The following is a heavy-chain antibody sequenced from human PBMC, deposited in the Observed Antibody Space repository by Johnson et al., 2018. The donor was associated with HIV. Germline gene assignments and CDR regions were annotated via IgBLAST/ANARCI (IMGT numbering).Heavy chain of an antibody. D-gene: IGHD2-2*01. J-gene: IGHJ3*02. Sequence: QVQLVESGGGVVQPGGSLRLSCAASGFTFSSYAMHWVRQAPGKGLEWVAVISYDGSTKYYADSVKGRFTISRDNSKNTLYLQMNSLRAEDTAVYYCARETGDPVVPAARDAFDIWGQGTMVTVSS. CDR1: GFTFSSYA. CDR2: ISYDGSTK. CDR3: ARETGDPVVPAARDAFDI. V-gene: IGHV3-30*04.